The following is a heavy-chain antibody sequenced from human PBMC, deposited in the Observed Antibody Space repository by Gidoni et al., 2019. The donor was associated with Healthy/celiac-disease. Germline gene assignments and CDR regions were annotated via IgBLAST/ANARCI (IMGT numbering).Heavy chain of an antibody. CDR3: ARDYFQH. CDR1: GFTFSSYA. CDR2: ISYDGSNK. Sequence: QVQLVESGGGVVQPGRSLRLSCAASGFTFSSYAMHWVRQAPGKGLEWVAVISYDGSNKYYADSVKGRFTISRDNSKNTLYLQMNSLRAEDTAVYYCARDYFQHWGQGTLVNVSX. V-gene: IGHV3-30*04. J-gene: IGHJ1*01.